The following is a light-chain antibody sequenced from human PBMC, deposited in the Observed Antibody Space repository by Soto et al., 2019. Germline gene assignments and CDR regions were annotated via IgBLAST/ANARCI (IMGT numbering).Light chain of an antibody. J-gene: IGKJ1*01. CDR1: QSITSSF. CDR2: GAS. V-gene: IGKV3-20*01. CDR3: QQYENSPIT. Sequence: PGERASLSCVASQSITSSFLAWYQQKPGQAPRLLICGASSRATGIPDRFSGTGSETDFTLTINRLEPEDFAVYYCQQYENSPITFGQGTKVDIK.